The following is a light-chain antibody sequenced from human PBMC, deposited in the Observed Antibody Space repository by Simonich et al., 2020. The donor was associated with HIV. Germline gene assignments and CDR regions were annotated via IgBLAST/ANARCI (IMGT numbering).Light chain of an antibody. V-gene: IGKV4-1*01. Sequence: DIVMTQSPDSLAVSLGERATINCKSSQSVLYNSNNKNYLAWYQQKPGQPPKLLIYWASTRESGVPDRFSGSGSGTDFTLTISSLQAEDVAVYYCQQYYSTPLITFGQGTRLEIK. CDR2: WAS. CDR1: QSVLYNSNNKNY. J-gene: IGKJ5*01. CDR3: QQYYSTPLIT.